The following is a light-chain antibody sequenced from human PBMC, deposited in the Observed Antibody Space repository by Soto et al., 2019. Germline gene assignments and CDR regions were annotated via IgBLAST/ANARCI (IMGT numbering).Light chain of an antibody. V-gene: IGKV3-20*01. J-gene: IGKJ2*01. CDR2: GAS. CDR3: QQYGSLYT. CDR1: QSVSSSY. Sequence: EIVLTQSPGTLSLSPGERATLSCRASQSVSSSYLAWYQQKPGQAPRLLIYGASSRATDIPDRFSGSGAGTDFTLNISRLEPEDLAVYYCQQYGSLYTFGQGTKVEIK.